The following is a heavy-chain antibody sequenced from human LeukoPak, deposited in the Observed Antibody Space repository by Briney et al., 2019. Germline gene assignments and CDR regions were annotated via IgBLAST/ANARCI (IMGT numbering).Heavy chain of an antibody. CDR1: GFDFSDHG. J-gene: IGHJ4*02. CDR3: ARGARYCSTTSCYSYFDY. Sequence: GRSLRLSCGASGFDFSDHGMHWVRQAPGKGLEWVAVISRHGSTKIYAASVKGRFTISRDNSKNTMYLQMDSLRPEDTAVYYCARGARYCSTTSCYSYFDYWGQGTLVTVSS. D-gene: IGHD2-2*01. CDR2: ISRHGSTK. V-gene: IGHV3-30*03.